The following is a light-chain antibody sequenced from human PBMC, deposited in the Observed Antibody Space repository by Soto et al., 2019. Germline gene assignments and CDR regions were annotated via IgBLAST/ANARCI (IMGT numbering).Light chain of an antibody. Sequence: EIVMTQSPATLSVSPGERSTLSCRASQSVSSNLAWYQQKPGQAPRILIYAGSTRATGIPARFSGSGSGTEFTLTISSLQSEDFAVYYCQQYNNWPVFGQGTKVDIK. CDR1: QSVSSN. J-gene: IGKJ1*01. V-gene: IGKV3-15*01. CDR3: QQYNNWPV. CDR2: AGS.